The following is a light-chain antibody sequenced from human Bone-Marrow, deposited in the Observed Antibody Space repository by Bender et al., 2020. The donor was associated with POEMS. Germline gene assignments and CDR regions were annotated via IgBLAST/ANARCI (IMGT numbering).Light chain of an antibody. CDR1: SSNTGSGYD. CDR3: TSYTSTSVWV. J-gene: IGLJ3*02. CDR2: GYN. Sequence: QSVLTQPPSVSGAPGQRVTISCTGSSSNTGSGYDINWYQHLPGTAPKLLIYGYNNRPSGVPDRFSGSKSGTSASLAITGLQAEDEADYYCTSYTSTSVWVFGGGTKVTVL. V-gene: IGLV1-40*01.